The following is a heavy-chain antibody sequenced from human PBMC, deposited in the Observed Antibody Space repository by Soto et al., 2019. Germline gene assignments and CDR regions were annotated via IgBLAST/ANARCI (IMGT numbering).Heavy chain of an antibody. Sequence: PGESLKISCKGSGYSFTSYWIGWVRQMPGKGLEWMGIIYPGDSDTRYSPSFQGQVTISADKYISTAYLQWSSLKASDTAMYYCARQVFSGQLAEDYYYYYGMDVWGQGTTVTVSS. CDR3: ARQVFSGQLAEDYYYYYGMDV. CDR2: IYPGDSDT. CDR1: GYSFTSYW. D-gene: IGHD6-6*01. V-gene: IGHV5-51*01. J-gene: IGHJ6*02.